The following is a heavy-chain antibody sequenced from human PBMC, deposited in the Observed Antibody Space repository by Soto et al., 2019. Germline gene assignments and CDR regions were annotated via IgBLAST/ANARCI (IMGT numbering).Heavy chain of an antibody. D-gene: IGHD1-26*01. J-gene: IGHJ6*02. CDR2: TYYRSKWYN. CDR1: GDSVSSNSAA. CDR3: ARAGVSYENGVAMYYYCGMDV. V-gene: IGHV6-1*01. Sequence: SQTLSLTCAISGDSVSSNSAAWNWIRQSPSRGLEWLGRTYYRSKWYNDYAVSVKSRITINPDTSKNQFSLQLNSVTPEDTAVYYCARAGVSYENGVAMYYYCGMDVWRQANT.